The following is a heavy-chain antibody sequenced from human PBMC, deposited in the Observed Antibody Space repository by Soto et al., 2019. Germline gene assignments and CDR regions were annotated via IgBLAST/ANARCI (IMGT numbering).Heavy chain of an antibody. V-gene: IGHV4-59*01. CDR3: ARDDFHYYGMDV. Sequence: SETLSLTCTASGGSISSYYWSWIRQPPGKGLEWIGYIYYSGSTNYNPSLKSRVTMSVDTSKNQSSLKLSSVTAADTAVYYCARDDFHYYGMDVWGQGTTVTVSS. CDR1: GGSISSYY. CDR2: IYYSGST. J-gene: IGHJ6*02.